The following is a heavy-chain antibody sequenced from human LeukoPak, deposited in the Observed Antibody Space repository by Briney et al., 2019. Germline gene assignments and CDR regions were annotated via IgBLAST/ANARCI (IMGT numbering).Heavy chain of an antibody. CDR1: GGTFSSYA. Sequence: ASVKVSCKASGGTFSSYAISWVRQAPGQGLEWMGGIIPIFGTANYAQKFQGRVTITTDESTSTAYMELSSLRSEDTAVYYCAKDRLLPHLDAFDTWGQGTMVTVSS. V-gene: IGHV1-69*05. J-gene: IGHJ3*02. D-gene: IGHD3-22*01. CDR3: AKDRLLPHLDAFDT. CDR2: IIPIFGTA.